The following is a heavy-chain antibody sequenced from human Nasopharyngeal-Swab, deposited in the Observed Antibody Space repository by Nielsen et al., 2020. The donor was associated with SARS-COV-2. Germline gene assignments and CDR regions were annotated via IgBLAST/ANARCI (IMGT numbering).Heavy chain of an antibody. CDR2: IYYSGST. Sequence: RQAPGKGLEWIGYIYYSGSTNYNPSLKSRGTISVDTSKNQFSLKLSSVTAADTAVYYCARDRGIFQYYYYGMDVWGQGTTVTVSS. V-gene: IGHV4-59*01. D-gene: IGHD3-10*01. CDR3: ARDRGIFQYYYYGMDV. J-gene: IGHJ6*02.